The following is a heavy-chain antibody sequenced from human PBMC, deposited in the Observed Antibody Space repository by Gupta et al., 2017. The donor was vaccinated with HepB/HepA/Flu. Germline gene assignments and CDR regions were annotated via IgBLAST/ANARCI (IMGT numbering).Heavy chain of an antibody. V-gene: IGHV3-7*01. CDR3: ATHKPGTTNFDY. D-gene: IGHD4-17*01. CDR1: EFTFSKYW. CDR2: IKPDGSEK. J-gene: IGHJ4*02. Sequence: EVQLVASGGTLVQPGESLSLSCVASEFTFSKYWMTWVRQAPGKGLEWVADIKPDGSEKYYVATVKGRFTISRDNAKNSLSLQMKDLRVEDAAVYFGATHKPGTTNFDYWAQGTLVTVSS.